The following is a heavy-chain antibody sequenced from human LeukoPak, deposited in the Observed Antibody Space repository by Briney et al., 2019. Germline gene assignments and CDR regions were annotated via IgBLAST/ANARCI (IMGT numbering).Heavy chain of an antibody. CDR2: ISGSGGST. CDR3: AKADYDSSGYPDAFDI. J-gene: IGHJ3*02. Sequence: GGSLRLSCVASGFTFSSYAMSWVLQAPGKGLGWVSAISGSGGSTYYADSVKGRFTISRDNSKNTLYLQMNSLRAEDTAVYYCAKADYDSSGYPDAFDIWGQGTMVTVSS. V-gene: IGHV3-23*01. CDR1: GFTFSSYA. D-gene: IGHD3-22*01.